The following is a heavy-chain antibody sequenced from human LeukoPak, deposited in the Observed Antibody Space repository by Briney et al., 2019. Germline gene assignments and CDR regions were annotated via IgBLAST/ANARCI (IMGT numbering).Heavy chain of an antibody. D-gene: IGHD1-26*01. CDR1: GYTFSMNV. Sequence: ASVKVSCKASGYTFSMNVIHWMCQAPGQRLEWMGWINTGTGKTKYSQKFQGRLSITRDTSANTTSMELSSLRSEDTAVFYCARDKRSSPYYLFDYWGQGTLVTVSS. V-gene: IGHV1-3*04. J-gene: IGHJ4*02. CDR3: ARDKRSSPYYLFDY. CDR2: INTGTGKT.